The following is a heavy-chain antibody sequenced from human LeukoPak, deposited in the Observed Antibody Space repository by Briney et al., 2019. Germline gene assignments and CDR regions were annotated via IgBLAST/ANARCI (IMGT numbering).Heavy chain of an antibody. CDR1: GYSFTGYW. CDR3: ASARRGDYYWWFDP. J-gene: IGHJ5*02. Sequence: RGESLKISCKGSGYSFTGYWIDWVRQMPGKGLEWMGIIYPDNSNTRYSPSFQGQVTISADKSINAAYLHWSSLRASDTAIYYCASARRGDYYWWFDPWGQGTLVTVSS. CDR2: IYPDNSNT. D-gene: IGHD2-21*01. V-gene: IGHV5-51*01.